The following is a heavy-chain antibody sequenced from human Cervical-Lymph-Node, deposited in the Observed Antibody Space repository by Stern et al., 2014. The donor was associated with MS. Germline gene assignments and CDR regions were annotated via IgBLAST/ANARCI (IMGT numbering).Heavy chain of an antibody. CDR2: VDPEDGKV. CDR3: ATGRYCSGGSCYDWFDP. Sequence: VQLVQSGAEVKKPGTAVKLSCKVSGYTFTDNYIHWVQQAPGRGLEWMGLVDPEDGKVIYAEKFQGRVSITADTSTDTAYMELSSLKSEDTAVYYCATGRYCSGGSCYDWFDPWGQGTLVTVSS. V-gene: IGHV1-69-2*01. D-gene: IGHD2-15*01. J-gene: IGHJ5*02. CDR1: GYTFTDNY.